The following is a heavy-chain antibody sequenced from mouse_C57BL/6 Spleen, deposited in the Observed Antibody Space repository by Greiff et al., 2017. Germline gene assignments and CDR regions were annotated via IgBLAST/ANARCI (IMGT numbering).Heavy chain of an antibody. CDR2: IYPGDGDT. Sequence: VKLMESGAELVKPGASVKISCKASGYAFSSYWMNWVKQRPGKGLEWIGQIYPGDGDTNYNGKFKGKATLTADKSSSTAYMQLSSLTSEDSAVYFCARNYYGSSYGDFDYWGQGTTLTVSS. D-gene: IGHD1-1*01. J-gene: IGHJ2*01. CDR3: ARNYYGSSYGDFDY. V-gene: IGHV1-80*01. CDR1: GYAFSSYW.